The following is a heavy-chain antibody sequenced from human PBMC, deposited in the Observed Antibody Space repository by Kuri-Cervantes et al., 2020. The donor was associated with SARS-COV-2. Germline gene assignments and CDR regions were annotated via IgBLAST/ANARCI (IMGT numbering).Heavy chain of an antibody. CDR1: GGYISSGDYY. D-gene: IGHD2-8*02. Sequence: LRLSGTVSGGYISSGDYYWSWIRQPPGKGLEWIGYIYYSGITYYNPSHKSRVTISVDTSRNQFSLKLSSVTAADTAVYYCARGLMGYCTGGVCPTRIDPWGQGTLVTVSS. CDR3: ARGLMGYCTGGVCPTRIDP. J-gene: IGHJ5*02. V-gene: IGHV4-30-4*01. CDR2: IYYSGIT.